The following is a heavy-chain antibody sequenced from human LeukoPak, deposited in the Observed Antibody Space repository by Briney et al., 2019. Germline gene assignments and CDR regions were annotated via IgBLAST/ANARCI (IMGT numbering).Heavy chain of an antibody. CDR3: ARRSRLYKHETTGYHDS. D-gene: IGHD3-9*01. Sequence: SETLSLTRNVSGDYITTTNYYWAWIRQPPGKGLEWIASIFYSGNTYYNPSLKSRVIISMDTSRKQISLKLTSVTATDTALYYCARRSRLYKHETTGYHDSWGQGTLVTVSS. V-gene: IGHV4-39*01. CDR2: IFYSGNT. J-gene: IGHJ4*02. CDR1: GDYITTTNYY.